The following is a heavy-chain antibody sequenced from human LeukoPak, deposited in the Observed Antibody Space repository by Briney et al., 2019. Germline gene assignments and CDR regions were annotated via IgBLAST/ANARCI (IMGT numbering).Heavy chain of an antibody. J-gene: IGHJ6*03. CDR2: INPSGGST. D-gene: IGHD2-2*01. CDR3: ARDCSSTSCYVGYMDV. V-gene: IGHV1-46*01. Sequence: ASVKVSCKASGYTFTTYYIHWVRQAPGQGLEWMGIINPSGGSTSYAQKLQGRVTMTTDTSTSTAYMELRSLRSDDTAVYYCARDCSSTSCYVGYMDVWGKGTTVTISS. CDR1: GYTFTTYY.